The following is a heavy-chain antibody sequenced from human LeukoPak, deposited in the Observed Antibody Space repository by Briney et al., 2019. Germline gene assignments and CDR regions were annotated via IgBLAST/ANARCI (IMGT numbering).Heavy chain of an antibody. D-gene: IGHD2-15*01. V-gene: IGHV3-7*03. CDR1: GFTFSSYW. CDR3: AKTRPVIFSGCFQH. Sequence: GGSLRLSCAASGFTFSSYWMSWVRQAPGKGLEWVANIKQDGSEKYYVDSVKGRFTISRDNSKNTLYVQMNSLRAEDTAVYYCAKTRPVIFSGCFQHWGQGTLVTVSS. J-gene: IGHJ1*01. CDR2: IKQDGSEK.